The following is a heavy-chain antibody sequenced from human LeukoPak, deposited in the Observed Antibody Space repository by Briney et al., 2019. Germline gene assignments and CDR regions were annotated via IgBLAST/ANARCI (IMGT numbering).Heavy chain of an antibody. D-gene: IGHD5-18*01. V-gene: IGHV3-21*04. CDR3: ARGGFSYSY. J-gene: IGHJ4*02. Sequence: GGSLRLSCAASGFTFSTYSMNWVRQAPGKGLEWVSSISTSSIYIYYADSVKGRFTISRDNAKNSLHLQMNSLRAEDTAVYYCARGGFSYSYWGQGTLVTVSS. CDR1: GFTFSTYS. CDR2: ISTSSIYI.